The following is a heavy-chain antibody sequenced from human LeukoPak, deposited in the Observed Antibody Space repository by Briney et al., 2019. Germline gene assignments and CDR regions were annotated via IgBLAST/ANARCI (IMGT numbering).Heavy chain of an antibody. V-gene: IGHV3-23*01. CDR3: ARVASTSPYFYGMDV. Sequence: GGSLRLSCAASGFTFTRYSMNWVRQAPGKGLEWVSTISGGGGSTYYADSVKGRFTISRDKSKNTVYLQMNSLSAEDTAIYYCARVASTSPYFYGMDVWGQGTTVTVSS. CDR2: ISGGGGST. J-gene: IGHJ6*02. CDR1: GFTFTRYS.